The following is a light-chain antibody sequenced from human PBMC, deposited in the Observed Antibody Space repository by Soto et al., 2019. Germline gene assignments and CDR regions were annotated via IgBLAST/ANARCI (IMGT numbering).Light chain of an antibody. CDR2: GAS. Sequence: EIVLTQSPGTLSLSPGERATLSCRASQSVSSIYLAWYQQKPGQAPRLLIYGASSRATGIPDRFSGSGSGTDFTLTISRLEPEDLAVYFCQQYGRSPYTFGQGTKLEIK. J-gene: IGKJ2*01. CDR1: QSVSSIY. CDR3: QQYGRSPYT. V-gene: IGKV3-20*01.